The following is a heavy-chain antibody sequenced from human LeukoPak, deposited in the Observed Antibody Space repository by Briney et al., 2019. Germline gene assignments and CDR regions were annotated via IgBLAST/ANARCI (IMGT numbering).Heavy chain of an antibody. CDR3: AREVGRGFDY. CDR2: ISTYNGHT. V-gene: IGHV1-18*01. D-gene: IGHD1-26*01. CDR1: GYTFTDFG. J-gene: IGHJ4*02. Sequence: LGASVKVSCKASGYTFTDFGISWVRQAPGQGLEWMGWISTYNGHTNYAQRLQGRITMTTDTSTSTAYMEVRSLRSDDTAVYYCAREVGRGFDYWGQGTLVTVSS.